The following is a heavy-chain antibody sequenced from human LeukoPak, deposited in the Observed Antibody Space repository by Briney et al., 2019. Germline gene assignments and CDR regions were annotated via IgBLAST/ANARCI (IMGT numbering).Heavy chain of an antibody. CDR3: ATPGPDWGDAFDI. CDR1: GYSVMELS. V-gene: IGHV1-24*01. D-gene: IGHD3/OR15-3a*01. Sequence: GASVKVSCKVSGYSVMELSMHWVRQAPGKGLELMGGFDPEDGETIYAQKFQGRDTMTEDTSTDTAHMELSSLRSEDTAVYYCATPGPDWGDAFDIWGQGTMVTVSS. CDR2: FDPEDGET. J-gene: IGHJ3*02.